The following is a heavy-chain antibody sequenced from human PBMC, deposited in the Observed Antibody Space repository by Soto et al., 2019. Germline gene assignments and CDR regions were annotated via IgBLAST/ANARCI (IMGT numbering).Heavy chain of an antibody. CDR2: SYYPGST. V-gene: IGHV4-59*08. D-gene: IGHD4-17*01. CDR1: GGSISSYY. J-gene: IGHJ4*02. CDR3: ARHETLHGDYDH. Sequence: SESLSLTCTVSGGSISSYYCSWIRQPPGKGLEWIGYSYYPGSTNYNPSLKSRVTISVDTSKNQFSLKLGSVTAADTAVYYCARHETLHGDYDHWGQGTLVNVSS.